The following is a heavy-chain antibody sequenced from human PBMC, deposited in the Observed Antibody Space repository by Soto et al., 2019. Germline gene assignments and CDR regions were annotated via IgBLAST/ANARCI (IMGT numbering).Heavy chain of an antibody. V-gene: IGHV3-11*01. D-gene: IGHD4-4*01. Sequence: QAQLVESGGGLVKPGGSLRLSCAASGCTFSDYYMSWIRQAPGKGLEWVSYISSSGSSIYYADSVKGRFTISRDNAKNLLYLQMNSLRAEDTAVYYCARGTTVTIYYAYYMDVWGKGTTVTVSS. CDR2: ISSSGSSI. CDR1: GCTFSDYY. CDR3: ARGTTVTIYYAYYMDV. J-gene: IGHJ6*03.